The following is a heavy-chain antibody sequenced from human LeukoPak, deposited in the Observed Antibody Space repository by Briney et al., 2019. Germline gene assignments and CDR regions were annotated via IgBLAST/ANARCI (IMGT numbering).Heavy chain of an antibody. CDR2: INHSGST. CDR3: ARGLRVRGVSGYYMGV. V-gene: IGHV4-34*01. CDR1: GGSFSGYY. J-gene: IGHJ6*03. D-gene: IGHD3-10*01. Sequence: SETLSLTCAVYGGSFSGYYWSWIRQPPGKGLEWIGEINHSGSTNYNPSLKSRVTISVDTSKNQFSLKLSSVTAADTAVYYCARGLRVRGVSGYYMGVWGKGTTVTVSS.